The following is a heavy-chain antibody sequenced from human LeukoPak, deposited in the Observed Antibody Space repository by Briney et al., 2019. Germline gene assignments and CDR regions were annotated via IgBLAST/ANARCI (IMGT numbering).Heavy chain of an antibody. J-gene: IGHJ6*03. CDR3: ARALGNYDSSGYSGYYYYYYMDV. CDR1: GFTFSSYG. D-gene: IGHD3-22*01. V-gene: IGHV3-30*02. Sequence: GGSLRLSCAASGFTFSSYGMHWVRQAPGKGLEWVAFIRYDGSNKYYADSVKGRFTISRDNAKNSLYLQMNSLRAEDTAVYYCARALGNYDSSGYSGYYYYYYMDVWGKGTTVTISS. CDR2: IRYDGSNK.